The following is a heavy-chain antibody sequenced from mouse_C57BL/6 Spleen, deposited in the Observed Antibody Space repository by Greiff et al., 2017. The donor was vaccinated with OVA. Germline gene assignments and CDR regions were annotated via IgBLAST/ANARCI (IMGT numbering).Heavy chain of an antibody. J-gene: IGHJ4*01. CDR1: GYTFTSYW. D-gene: IGHD1-1*01. CDR2: IHPNSGST. Sequence: VQLQQPGAELVKPGASVKLSCKASGYTFTSYWMHWVKQRPGQGLEWIGMIHPNSGSTNYNEKFKSKATLTVDKSSSTAYMQLSSLTSEDSAVYYCVKIHYYGSSDDAMDYWGQGTSVTVSS. V-gene: IGHV1-64*01. CDR3: VKIHYYGSSDDAMDY.